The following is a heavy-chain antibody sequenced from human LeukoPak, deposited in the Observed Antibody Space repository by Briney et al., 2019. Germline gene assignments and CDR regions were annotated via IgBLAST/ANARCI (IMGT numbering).Heavy chain of an antibody. CDR3: ARDTYCTGGRCYSRVGY. J-gene: IGHJ4*02. CDR1: GYTFTNYP. D-gene: IGHD2-15*01. Sequence: ASVKVSCKASGYTFTNYPMNWVRQAPGQGLEWMGWINTNTGNPMYARGFTERFVFSWDTSVTTAYLQINSLKPEDTAVYFCARDTYCTGGRCYSRVGYWGQGTVVTVSS. V-gene: IGHV7-4-1*02. CDR2: INTNTGNP.